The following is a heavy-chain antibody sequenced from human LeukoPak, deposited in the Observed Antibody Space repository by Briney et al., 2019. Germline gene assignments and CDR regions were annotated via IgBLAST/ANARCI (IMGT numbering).Heavy chain of an antibody. Sequence: SETLSLTCTVSGGSISSYYWSWIRQPPGKGLEWIGYIYYSGSTNYNPSLKSRVTISVDTSKNQFSLKLSSVTAADTAVYYCAREREYCSSTSCHGGWFDPWGQGTLVTVSS. D-gene: IGHD2-2*01. V-gene: IGHV4-59*01. CDR3: AREREYCSSTSCHGGWFDP. CDR1: GGSISSYY. J-gene: IGHJ5*02. CDR2: IYYSGST.